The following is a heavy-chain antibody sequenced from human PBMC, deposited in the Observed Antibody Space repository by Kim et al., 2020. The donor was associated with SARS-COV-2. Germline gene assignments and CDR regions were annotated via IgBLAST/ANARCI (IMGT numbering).Heavy chain of an antibody. CDR2: IKQDGSEK. J-gene: IGHJ4*02. V-gene: IGHV3-7*01. D-gene: IGHD6-13*01. Sequence: GGSLRLSCAASGFTFSSYWMSWVRQAPGKGLEWVANIKQDGSEKYYVDSVKGRFTISRDNAKNSLYLQMNSLRAEDTAVYYCARPRYSSSWLGFGYWGQGTLVTVSS. CDR1: GFTFSSYW. CDR3: ARPRYSSSWLGFGY.